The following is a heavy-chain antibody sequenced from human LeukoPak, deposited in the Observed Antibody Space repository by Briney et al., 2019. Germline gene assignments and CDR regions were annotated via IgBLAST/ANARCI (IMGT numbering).Heavy chain of an antibody. J-gene: IGHJ4*02. V-gene: IGHV1-18*01. CDR1: GYTFTSYG. CDR2: ISAYNGNT. Sequence: GASVKVSCKASGYTFTSYGISWVRLAPGQGLEWMGWISAYNGNTNYAQKLQGRVTMTTDTSTSTAYMELRSLRSDDTAVYYCPRDKDFWSGYKGGEFDYWGQGTLVTVSS. D-gene: IGHD3-3*01. CDR3: PRDKDFWSGYKGGEFDY.